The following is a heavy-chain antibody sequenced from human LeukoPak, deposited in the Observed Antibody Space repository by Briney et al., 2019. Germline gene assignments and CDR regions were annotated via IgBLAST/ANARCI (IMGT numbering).Heavy chain of an antibody. CDR3: ARLTRDAFDI. J-gene: IGHJ3*02. V-gene: IGHV4-59*08. Sequence: SSETLSLTCTVSGGSISSYYWSWIRQPPGKGLEWIGYIYYSGSTNYNPSLKSRVTISVDTSKNQFSLKLSSVTAADTAVYYCARLTRDAFDIWGQGTMVTVSS. D-gene: IGHD1-14*01. CDR1: GGSISSYY. CDR2: IYYSGST.